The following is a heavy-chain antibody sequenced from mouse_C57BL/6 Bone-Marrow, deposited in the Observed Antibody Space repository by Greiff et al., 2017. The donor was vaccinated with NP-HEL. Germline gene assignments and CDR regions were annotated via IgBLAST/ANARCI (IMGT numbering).Heavy chain of an antibody. D-gene: IGHD1-1*01. Sequence: VQLQQSGPVLVKPGASVKMSCKASGYTFTDYYMNWVKQSHGKSLEWIGVINPYNGGPSYNQKFKGKATLTVDKSSSTAYMELNSLTSEDSAVYYCADYGSSYGYWYFDVWGTGTTVTVSS. CDR1: GYTFTDYY. J-gene: IGHJ1*03. CDR3: ADYGSSYGYWYFDV. CDR2: INPYNGGP. V-gene: IGHV1-19*01.